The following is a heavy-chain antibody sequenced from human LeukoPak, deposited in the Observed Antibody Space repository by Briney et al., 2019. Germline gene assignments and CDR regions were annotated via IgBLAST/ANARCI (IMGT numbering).Heavy chain of an antibody. CDR1: GGSFSGYY. J-gene: IGHJ3*02. D-gene: IGHD3-3*01. CDR2: INHSGST. V-gene: IGHV4-34*01. Sequence: SETLSLTCAVYGGSFSGYYWSWIRQPPGKGLEWSGEINHSGSTNYNPSLKSRVTISVDTSKNQFSLKLSSVTAADTAVYYCASRSIFGVVTTDAFDIWGQGTMVTVSS. CDR3: ASRSIFGVVTTDAFDI.